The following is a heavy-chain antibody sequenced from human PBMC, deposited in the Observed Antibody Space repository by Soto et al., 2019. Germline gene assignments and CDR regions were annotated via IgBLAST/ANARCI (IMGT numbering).Heavy chain of an antibody. V-gene: IGHV4-31*03. CDR3: AREISPYSSSWYGDWVY. J-gene: IGHJ4*02. CDR1: GGSISSGGYY. CDR2: IYYSGST. Sequence: SETLSLTCTVSGGSISSGGYYWSWIRQHPGKGLEWIGYIYYSGSTYYNPSLKSRVTISVDTSKNQFSLKLSSVTAADTAVYYCAREISPYSSSWYGDWVYWGQGTLVTVSS. D-gene: IGHD6-13*01.